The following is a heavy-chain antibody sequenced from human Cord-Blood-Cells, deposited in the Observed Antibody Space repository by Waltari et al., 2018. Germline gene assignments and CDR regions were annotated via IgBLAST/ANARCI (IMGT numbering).Heavy chain of an antibody. CDR2: IKQDGSEK. V-gene: IGHV3-7*01. Sequence: EVQLVESGGGLVQPGGSLRLSCAASGFTFSSHWMSWVRQAPGKGLEWVANIKQDGSEKYYVDSVKGRFTISRDNAKNSLYLQMNSLRAEDTAVYYCARDVEGAIDYWGQGTLVTVSS. CDR3: ARDVEGAIDY. J-gene: IGHJ4*02. D-gene: IGHD6-25*01. CDR1: GFTFSSHW.